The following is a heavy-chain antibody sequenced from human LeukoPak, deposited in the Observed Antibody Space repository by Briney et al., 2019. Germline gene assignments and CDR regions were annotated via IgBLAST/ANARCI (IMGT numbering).Heavy chain of an antibody. Sequence: SETLSLTCTVSGGSISSGGYYWSWIRQHPGKGLEWIGYIYYSESTYYNPSLKSRVTISVDTSKNQFSLKLSSVTAADTAVYYCARLSASYYDILTGYLHAFDIWGQGTMVTVSS. CDR3: ARLSASYYDILTGYLHAFDI. V-gene: IGHV4-31*03. CDR2: IYYSEST. CDR1: GGSISSGGYY. D-gene: IGHD3-9*01. J-gene: IGHJ3*02.